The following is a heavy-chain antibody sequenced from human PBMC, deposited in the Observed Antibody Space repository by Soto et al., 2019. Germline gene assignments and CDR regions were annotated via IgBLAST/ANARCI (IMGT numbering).Heavy chain of an antibody. V-gene: IGHV4-4*02. CDR1: GDSMTSSNW. J-gene: IGHJ4*02. Sequence: QVQLLESGPGLLKPSGTLSLTCTVSGDSMTSSNWWNWVRQPPGKGREWIGEAHHSGRTNYNPSLRSRVTISVDKSQNHFSLQLTSVTAADTAVYYCARSEATALDYWGQGTLVTVSS. CDR3: ARSEATALDY. CDR2: AHHSGRT.